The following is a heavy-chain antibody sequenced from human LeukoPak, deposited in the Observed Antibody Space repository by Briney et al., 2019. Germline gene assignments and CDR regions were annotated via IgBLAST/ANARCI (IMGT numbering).Heavy chain of an antibody. V-gene: IGHV3-30*03. D-gene: IGHD5-18*01. Sequence: GGSLRLSCAASGFTFSSYGMHWVRQAPGKGLEWVAVISYDGSNKYYADSVKGRFTISRDNSKNTLYLQMNSLRAEDTAVYYCARVYSYGSEAVDAFDIWGQGTMVTVSS. CDR3: ARVYSYGSEAVDAFDI. CDR1: GFTFSSYG. J-gene: IGHJ3*02. CDR2: ISYDGSNK.